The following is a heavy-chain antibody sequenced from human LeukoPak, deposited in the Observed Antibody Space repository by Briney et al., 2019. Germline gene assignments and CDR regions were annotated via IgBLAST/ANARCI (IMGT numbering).Heavy chain of an antibody. CDR1: GGSFSGYY. Sequence: SETLSLTCAVYGGSFSGYYWSWIRQPPGKGLEWIGEINHSGSTNYNPSLKSRVTISVDTSKNQFSLKLSSVTAADTAVYYCARVDVVVVPAARAYYYYMDVWGKGTTVTISS. J-gene: IGHJ6*03. V-gene: IGHV4-34*01. CDR2: INHSGST. D-gene: IGHD2-2*01. CDR3: ARVDVVVVPAARAYYYYMDV.